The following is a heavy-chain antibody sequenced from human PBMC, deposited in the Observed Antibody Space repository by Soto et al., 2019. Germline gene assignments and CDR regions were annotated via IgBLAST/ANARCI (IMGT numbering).Heavy chain of an antibody. Sequence: SETLSLTCIVSGDSISSYYWSWIRQPPGKGLEWIGYIYYSGSTNYNPSLKSRVTISVDTSKNQFSLKLSSVTAADTAVYSCARDLPPYLAFDIWGQATMVTVSS. J-gene: IGHJ3*02. CDR3: ARDLPPYLAFDI. D-gene: IGHD2-2*01. CDR2: IYYSGST. CDR1: GDSISSYY. V-gene: IGHV4-59*01.